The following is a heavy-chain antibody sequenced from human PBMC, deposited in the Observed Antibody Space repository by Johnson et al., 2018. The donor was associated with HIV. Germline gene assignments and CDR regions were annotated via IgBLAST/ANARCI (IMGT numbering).Heavy chain of an antibody. Sequence: QEQLVESGGGVVQPGRSLRLSCAASGFTFSSYAMHWVRQAPGKGLEWVAVISYDGSNKYYADSVKDRFTISSDNSKNTLYLQMYSLRAEDTAVYLCARDRRYYDSSGYYHDAFDIWGQGTMVTVSS. CDR3: ARDRRYYDSSGYYHDAFDI. CDR1: GFTFSSYA. V-gene: IGHV3-30*14. CDR2: ISYDGSNK. D-gene: IGHD3-22*01. J-gene: IGHJ3*02.